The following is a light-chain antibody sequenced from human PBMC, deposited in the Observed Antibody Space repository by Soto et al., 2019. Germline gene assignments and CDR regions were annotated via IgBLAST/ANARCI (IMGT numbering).Light chain of an antibody. CDR1: QSLLHSTGDNY. V-gene: IGKV2-28*01. CDR3: MQAQQSPWT. J-gene: IGKJ1*01. CDR2: LGS. Sequence: VMSPSPLSLPVAPGEPASISCRSSQSLLHSTGDNYLDWYLQKPGQSPKLLIYLGSNRVSGVPDRFRGSGSGTDFTLKISRVEADDVGVYYCMQAQQSPWTFGRGTKVEIK.